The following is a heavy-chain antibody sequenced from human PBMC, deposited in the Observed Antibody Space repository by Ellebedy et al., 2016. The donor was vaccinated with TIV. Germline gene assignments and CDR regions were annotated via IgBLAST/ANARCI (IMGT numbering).Heavy chain of an antibody. CDR2: ISSSGSTI. J-gene: IGHJ5*02. D-gene: IGHD4-23*01. Sequence: GGSLRLSCAASGFTFSDYYMSWIRQAPGKGLEWVSYISSSGSTIYYADSVKGRFTISRDKAKNSLYLQMNSLRAEDTAVYYCARDLRGSRDYGGNSFSCWFNPWGQGTLVTVSS. CDR1: GFTFSDYY. CDR3: ARDLRGSRDYGGNSFSCWFNP. V-gene: IGHV3-11*04.